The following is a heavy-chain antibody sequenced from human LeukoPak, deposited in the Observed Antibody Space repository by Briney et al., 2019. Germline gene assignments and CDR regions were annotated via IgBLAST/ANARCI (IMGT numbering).Heavy chain of an antibody. CDR1: GYTFTNYD. V-gene: IGHV1-8*01. D-gene: IGHD3-22*01. CDR2: MNPNSGNT. Sequence: ASVKVSCKASGYTFTNYDTNWVRQATGQGLEWMGWMNPNSGNTGYAQKFQGRVTMTRNTSISTAYMELSSLSSEDTALYYCVSVVVVIKTPSLYYFDYWSQGTQVTVSS. CDR3: VSVVVVIKTPSLYYFDY. J-gene: IGHJ4*02.